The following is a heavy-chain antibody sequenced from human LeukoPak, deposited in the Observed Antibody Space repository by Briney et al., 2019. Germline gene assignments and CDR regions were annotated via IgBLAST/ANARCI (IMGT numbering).Heavy chain of an antibody. D-gene: IGHD6-13*01. CDR3: ARGSYSSSWKTFDY. J-gene: IGHJ4*02. Sequence: GGSLRLSCAASGFSFSNYWMHWVRQAPGKGLVWVSRIHSDGNSTTYADSVKGRFTISRDNSKNTLYVQMNSLRAEDTAAYYCARGSYSSSWKTFDYWGQGTLVTVSS. V-gene: IGHV3-74*01. CDR1: GFSFSNYW. CDR2: IHSDGNST.